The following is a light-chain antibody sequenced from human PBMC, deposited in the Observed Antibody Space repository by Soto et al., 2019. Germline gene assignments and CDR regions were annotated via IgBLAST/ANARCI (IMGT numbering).Light chain of an antibody. Sequence: DIQMTQSPSTLSASVGDRVTITCRDSQSISSWLAWYQQKPGKAPKLLIYDASNLESGVPSRFSGSGSGTEFTLTISSLQPDDFATYYCQQYNSYSPTFGQGTKVDIK. CDR1: QSISSW. J-gene: IGKJ1*01. CDR3: QQYNSYSPT. V-gene: IGKV1-5*01. CDR2: DAS.